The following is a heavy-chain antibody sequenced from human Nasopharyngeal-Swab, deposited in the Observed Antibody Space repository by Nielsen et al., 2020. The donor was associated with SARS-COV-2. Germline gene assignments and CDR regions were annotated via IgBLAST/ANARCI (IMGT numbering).Heavy chain of an antibody. CDR1: GGSISSYY. V-gene: IGHV4-39*07. CDR3: ARERPSVRFLEWLPMDV. CDR2: IYYSGST. D-gene: IGHD3-3*01. J-gene: IGHJ6*02. Sequence: SETLSPTCTVSGGSISSYYWSWIRQLPGKGLEWIGSIYYSGSTYYNPSLKSRVTISVDTSKNQFSLKLSSVTAADTAVYYCARERPSVRFLEWLPMDVWGQGTTVTVSS.